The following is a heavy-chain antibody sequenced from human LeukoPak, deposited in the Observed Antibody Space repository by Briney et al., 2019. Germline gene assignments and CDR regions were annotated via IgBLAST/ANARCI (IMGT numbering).Heavy chain of an antibody. CDR2: INPNSGGT. Sequence: VASVKVSCKASGYTFTSYYMHWVRQAPGQGLEWMGWINPNSGGTNYAQKFQGRVTMTRDTSISTAYMELSRLRSDDTAVYYCARGRSIVVVVAADWFDPWGQGTLVTVSS. V-gene: IGHV1-2*02. CDR3: ARGRSIVVVVAADWFDP. D-gene: IGHD2-15*01. CDR1: GYTFTSYY. J-gene: IGHJ5*02.